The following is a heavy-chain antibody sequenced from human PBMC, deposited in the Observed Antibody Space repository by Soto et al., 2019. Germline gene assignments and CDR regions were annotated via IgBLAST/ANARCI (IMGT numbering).Heavy chain of an antibody. CDR3: ARGPSADASHFDY. Sequence: GGSLRLSCAASGFTVTSNSMTWVRQAPGKGLQWVSVTYSGGSTYYADSVKGRFTISRDNSKNTLYLHLNILRAEDTAMYFCARGPSADASHFDYWGQETLVTV. CDR1: GFTVTSNS. CDR2: TYSGGST. V-gene: IGHV3-66*01. J-gene: IGHJ4*02. D-gene: IGHD6-13*01.